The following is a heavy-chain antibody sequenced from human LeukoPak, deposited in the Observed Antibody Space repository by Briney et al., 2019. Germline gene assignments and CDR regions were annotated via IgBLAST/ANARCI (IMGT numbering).Heavy chain of an antibody. CDR3: AKDRCSNGIGCYYYYMDV. CDR1: GFTFSSYG. J-gene: IGHJ6*03. D-gene: IGHD2-8*01. Sequence: PPGGSLRLSCAASGFTFSSYGMHWVRQAPGKGLEWVAYIQSDGSNEQYADSVKGRFSISRDSSKNILYLQMNSLRAEDTAVYYCAKDRCSNGIGCYYYYMDVWGKGTTVTISS. CDR2: IQSDGSNE. V-gene: IGHV3-30*02.